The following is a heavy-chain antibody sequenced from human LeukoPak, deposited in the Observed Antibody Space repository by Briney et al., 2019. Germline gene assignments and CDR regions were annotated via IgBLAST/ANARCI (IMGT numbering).Heavy chain of an antibody. CDR1: GFTFSKYD. V-gene: IGHV3-23*01. CDR2: INNSGGRT. D-gene: IGHD2-2*01. Sequence: GGSLRLSCAASGFTFSKYDMSWVRQGPGKGPEWVSGINNSGGRTYYADSVKGRFTISRDNSKNTLYLQMNSLRAEDTAVYHCAVMGSASDWGQGTLVTVSS. J-gene: IGHJ4*02. CDR3: AVMGSASD.